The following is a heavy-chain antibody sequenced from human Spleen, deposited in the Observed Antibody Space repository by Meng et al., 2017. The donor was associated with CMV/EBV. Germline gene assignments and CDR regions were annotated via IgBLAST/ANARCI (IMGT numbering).Heavy chain of an antibody. CDR3: ARGGGCSSSSCDLDY. Sequence: QGQVQEAGPGLVKPSETLSLTFVVSGDSISSGNWWNWVRQPSGKGLEWIGDIYHSGSTNYNPSLKSRVTISVDKSKNQFSLKLSSVTAADTAMYYCARGGGCSSSSCDLDYWGQGVLVTVSS. CDR2: IYHSGST. CDR1: GDSISSGNW. D-gene: IGHD2-2*01. V-gene: IGHV4-4*02. J-gene: IGHJ4*02.